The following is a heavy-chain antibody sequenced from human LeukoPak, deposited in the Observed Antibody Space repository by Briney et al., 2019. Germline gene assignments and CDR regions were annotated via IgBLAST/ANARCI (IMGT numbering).Heavy chain of an antibody. J-gene: IGHJ3*02. CDR1: GGSISSSNW. CDR3: ARAGYSSSWPHAFDI. V-gene: IGHV4-4*02. Sequence: SETLSLTCAVSGGSISSSNWWSWVRQPPGKGLEWIGEIYHSGSTNYNPSLKSRVTISVDKSKNQFSLKLSSVTAADTAVYYCARAGYSSSWPHAFDIWGQGTMVTVSS. D-gene: IGHD6-13*01. CDR2: IYHSGST.